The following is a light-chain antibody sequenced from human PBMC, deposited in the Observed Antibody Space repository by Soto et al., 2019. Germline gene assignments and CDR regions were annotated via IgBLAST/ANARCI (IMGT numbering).Light chain of an antibody. V-gene: IGLV1-44*01. Sequence: QSVLTRAASASGIPRHRGPISCSGSSSNIGANTVNWYQQLPGTAPKLLISNNDQRPSGVPDRFSGSKSGTSASLAISGLQSEDDADYYGAAWDDSLYGRVFGSGTKVTVL. CDR1: SSNIGANT. CDR2: NND. CDR3: AAWDDSLYGRV. J-gene: IGLJ1*01.